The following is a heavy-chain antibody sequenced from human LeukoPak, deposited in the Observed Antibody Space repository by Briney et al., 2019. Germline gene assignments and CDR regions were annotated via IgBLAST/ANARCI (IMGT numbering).Heavy chain of an antibody. CDR3: ARQVRGCFDY. Sequence: PSQALSLTCTVSGGSISSGGYYWSWIRQHPGKGLEWIGYISYSGSTCYNPSLKSRLTISVYTSKDLFSLKLSSVTGADTDLYCCARQVRGCFDYWGQGTLVTVSS. CDR1: GGSISSGGYY. J-gene: IGHJ4*02. V-gene: IGHV4-31*03. D-gene: IGHD3-10*01. CDR2: ISYSGST.